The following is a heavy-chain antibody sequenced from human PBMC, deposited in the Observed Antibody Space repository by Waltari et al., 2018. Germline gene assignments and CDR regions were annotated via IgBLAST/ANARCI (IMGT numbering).Heavy chain of an antibody. Sequence: EVQLVESGGGLVQPGGSLRLSCAASGFTFDDFAMHWVRLVAGRVLEWVSAISWKGGTIAYADSVKGRFTISRDNTKSSLHLQMHSLRTEDTAVYYCAKDMRLRGILITSVDFWGQGIPVTVSS. J-gene: IGHJ4*02. CDR3: AKDMRLRGILITSVDF. V-gene: IGHV3-9*01. CDR1: GFTFDDFA. D-gene: IGHD3-10*01. CDR2: ISWKGGTI.